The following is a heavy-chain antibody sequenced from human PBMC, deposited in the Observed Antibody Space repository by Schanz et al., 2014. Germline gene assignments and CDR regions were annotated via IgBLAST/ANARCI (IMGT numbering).Heavy chain of an antibody. D-gene: IGHD3-10*01. CDR2: ISGSGGST. CDR1: GFSFSSYA. CDR3: VRDELLWFGEVLSLDY. J-gene: IGHJ4*02. V-gene: IGHV3-23*01. Sequence: EVQLLESGGGLVQPGGSLRLSCATSGFSFSSYAINWVRQAPGKGLEWVSAISGSGGSTYYADSVKGRFTISRDNSNKTVDLQMNSLRAEDTALYYCVRDELLWFGEVLSLDYWGQGALVTVSS.